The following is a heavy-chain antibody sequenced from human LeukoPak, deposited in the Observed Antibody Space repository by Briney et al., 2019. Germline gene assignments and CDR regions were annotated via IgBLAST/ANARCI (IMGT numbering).Heavy chain of an antibody. J-gene: IGHJ4*02. CDR1: GDTVSGLA. CDR3: AAGGIYSLLDY. V-gene: IGHV1-24*01. D-gene: IGHD3-10*01. CDR2: FDPGAGEI. Sequence: ASVKVSCKVSGDTVSGLAMRWVRQAPGKGLEWMGGFDPGAGEILYAQQFQGRVTMTEDTSTDTAYMELTSLRSEDSGVYFCAAGGIYSLLDYWGQGTLVTVSS.